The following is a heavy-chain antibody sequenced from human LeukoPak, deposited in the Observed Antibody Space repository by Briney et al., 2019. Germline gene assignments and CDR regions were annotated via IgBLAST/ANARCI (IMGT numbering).Heavy chain of an antibody. Sequence: ASVKVSCKASGYTFTGYYMHWVRQAPGQGLEWMGIINPSGGSTSYAQKFQGRVTMTRDMSTSTVYMELSSLRSEDTAVYYCARGGATSIRGPWYFDYWGQGTLVTVSS. J-gene: IGHJ4*02. CDR1: GYTFTGYY. CDR2: INPSGGST. CDR3: ARGGATSIRGPWYFDY. V-gene: IGHV1-46*01. D-gene: IGHD1-26*01.